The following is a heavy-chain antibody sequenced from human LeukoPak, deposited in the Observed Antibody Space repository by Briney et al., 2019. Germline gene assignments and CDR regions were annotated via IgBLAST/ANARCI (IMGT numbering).Heavy chain of an antibody. V-gene: IGHV3-53*01. Sequence: GGSLRLSCITSGFTFRSYAMSWVRQAPGKGLEWVSVIYSGGSTYYADSVKGRFTISRDNSKNTLYLQMNSLRAEDTAMYYCAKDPRGITVNGLAAFDIWGQGTLVTVSS. CDR2: IYSGGST. CDR1: GFTFRSYA. D-gene: IGHD3-16*01. CDR3: AKDPRGITVNGLAAFDI. J-gene: IGHJ3*02.